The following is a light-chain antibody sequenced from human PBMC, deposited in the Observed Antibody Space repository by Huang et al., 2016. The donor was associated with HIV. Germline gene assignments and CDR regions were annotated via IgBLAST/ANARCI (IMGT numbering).Light chain of an antibody. CDR3: MQGIHLLGIT. J-gene: IGKJ5*01. Sequence: DIVLTQTPLSLSVTPGQPASISCKSSQSLLHSDGKTYLYWYLQKPGQSPQLLMYEVASRVSGVPDRFSGSGSGTDFTLEISRVEAEDVGVYYCMQGIHLLGITFGQGTRLEI. CDR2: EVA. CDR1: QSLLHSDGKTY. V-gene: IGKV2-29*02.